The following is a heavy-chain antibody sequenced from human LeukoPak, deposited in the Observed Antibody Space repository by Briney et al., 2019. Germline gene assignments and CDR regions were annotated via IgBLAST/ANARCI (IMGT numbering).Heavy chain of an antibody. D-gene: IGHD3-10*01. Sequence: GGSLRLSCAASGFTVSSYAMHWVRQAPGKGLEWVAVISYDGSNKYYADSVKGRFTISRDNSKNTLYLQMNSLRAEDTAVYYCAGSRGLDYWGQGTLVTVSS. CDR2: ISYDGSNK. J-gene: IGHJ4*02. V-gene: IGHV3-30*04. CDR1: GFTVSSYA. CDR3: AGSRGLDY.